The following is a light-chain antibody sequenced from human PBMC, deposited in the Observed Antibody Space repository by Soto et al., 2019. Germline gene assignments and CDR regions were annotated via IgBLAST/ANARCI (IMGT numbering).Light chain of an antibody. CDR1: SSNIGSNF. J-gene: IGLJ2*01. CDR3: ASWDDSLSGLVV. Sequence: QAVVTQPPSTSGTPGQKVTISCSGSSSNIGSNFVYWYQQVPGTAPRLLIYRSHQRPSGVPDRFSGSRSGTSASLAISGLRSEDEADYFCASWDDSLSGLVVFGGGTQLTVL. CDR2: RSH. V-gene: IGLV1-47*01.